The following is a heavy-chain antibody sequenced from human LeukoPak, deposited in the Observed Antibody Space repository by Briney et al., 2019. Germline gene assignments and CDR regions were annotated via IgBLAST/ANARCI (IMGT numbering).Heavy chain of an antibody. V-gene: IGHV4-59*01. CDR3: ARGAGLNWFDP. D-gene: IGHD6-13*01. CDR2: IYYSGST. CDR1: GGSISSYY. J-gene: IGHJ5*02. Sequence: SETLSVTCTVSGGSISSYYWNWIRQSPGKGLEWIGYIYYSGSTTYNPSLKSRVTISVDTSKNHFSLKLSSLTAADTAVYYCARGAGLNWFDPWGQGTLVTVSS.